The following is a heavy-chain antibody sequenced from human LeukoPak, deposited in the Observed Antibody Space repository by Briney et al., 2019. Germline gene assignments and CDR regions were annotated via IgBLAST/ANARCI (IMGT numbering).Heavy chain of an antibody. V-gene: IGHV4-34*01. J-gene: IGHJ4*02. CDR2: INHSGSS. CDR1: GGSFSGYY. D-gene: IGHD3-10*01. Sequence: SETLSLTRAVYGGSFSGYYWTWIRQPPGKGLEWIGEINHSGSSNYNPSLKSRVTISVDTSKNQFSLKLTSVTAADTAVYYCARSYNRVVLLYYWGQGTLVTVSS. CDR3: ARSYNRVVLLYY.